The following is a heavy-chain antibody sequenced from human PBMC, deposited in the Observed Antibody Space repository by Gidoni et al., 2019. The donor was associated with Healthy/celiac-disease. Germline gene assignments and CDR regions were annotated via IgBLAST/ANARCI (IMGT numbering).Heavy chain of an antibody. CDR2: IRNRANSYTT. V-gene: IGHV3-72*01. CDR3: ASPLYDSSGYYYVY. CDR1: GFTFSDRY. J-gene: IGHJ4*02. D-gene: IGHD3-22*01. Sequence: VQLVESGGGLVQPGGSLRLSCAASGFTFSDRYMDWVRQAPGKGLEWVGRIRNRANSYTTEYAASVKGRFTISRDDSKNSLYLQMNSLKTEDTAVYYCASPLYDSSGYYYVYWGQGTLVTVSS.